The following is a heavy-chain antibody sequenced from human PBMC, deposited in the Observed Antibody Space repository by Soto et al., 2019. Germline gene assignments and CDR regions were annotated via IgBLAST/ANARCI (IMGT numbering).Heavy chain of an antibody. D-gene: IGHD3-16*01. V-gene: IGHV1-69*01. CDR3: ARGGGPYVWFNEF. Sequence: QGQLVQSGPEVKKPGSSVKVSCKDSGGLFSSFAISWVRQAPGQGLEWLGGIIPVFGSTNYAEKFQGRVTITADEAMNTAYMELTSLTSGDTAVYYCARGGGPYVWFNEFWGQGTLVTVSS. CDR2: IIPVFGST. J-gene: IGHJ4*02. CDR1: GGLFSSFA.